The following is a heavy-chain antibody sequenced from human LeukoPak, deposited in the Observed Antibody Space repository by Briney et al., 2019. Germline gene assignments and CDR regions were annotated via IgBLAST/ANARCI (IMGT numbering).Heavy chain of an antibody. CDR1: GCSISSYY. V-gene: IGHV4-4*07. Sequence: SETLSLTFTVSGCSISSYYWSWIRQPAGKGLEWIGRIYTSGSTNYNPSLKSRVTMSVDTSKNQFSLKLSSMTAADTGVYYCARSPRGKFVYWGQGTLVTVSS. CDR3: ARSPRGKFVY. J-gene: IGHJ4*02. CDR2: IYTSGST.